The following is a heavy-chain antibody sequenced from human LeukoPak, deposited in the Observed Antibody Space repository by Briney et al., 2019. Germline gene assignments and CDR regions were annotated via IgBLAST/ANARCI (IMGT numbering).Heavy chain of an antibody. CDR3: PRERYIISSGI. D-gene: IGHD3-22*01. V-gene: IGHV3-21*06. J-gene: IGHJ4*02. CDR1: GFTFNSYN. Sequence: GGSLTLSCAASGFTFNSYNMNWVRQAPGKGLECVSSISGSSSYIYYADSVKGRFTISRDNARNSLYIQINSRRANDRPVYNWPRERYIISSGIRGPETPAPSPQ. CDR2: ISGSSSYI.